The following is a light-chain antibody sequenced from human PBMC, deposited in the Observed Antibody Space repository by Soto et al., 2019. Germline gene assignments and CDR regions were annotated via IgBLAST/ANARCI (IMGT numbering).Light chain of an antibody. CDR3: QRYNSNSRT. V-gene: IGKV1-5*01. CDR1: QNINQW. Sequence: DIQMTQSPSTLSASVGDRVTITCRASQNINQWLAWYQQKPGRAPKFLIYDASILQSGVPSRFSGTGSGTEFTLTISSLQPDDFATYYCQRYNSNSRTFGPGTKVEIK. J-gene: IGKJ1*01. CDR2: DAS.